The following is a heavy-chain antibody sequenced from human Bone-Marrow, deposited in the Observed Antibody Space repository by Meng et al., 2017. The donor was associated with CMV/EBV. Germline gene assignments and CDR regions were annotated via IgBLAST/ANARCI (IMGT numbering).Heavy chain of an antibody. Sequence: GESLKISCAASGFTFTSHAMHWVRQAPGKGLEWVAVISYDGSIKYYADSLQGRFTVSRDNYKNTLHLQMNSLRAEDTAVYYCARGPYYYDSSGYLDYWGQGTLVTGSS. CDR1: GFTFTSHA. V-gene: IGHV3-30*04. CDR3: ARGPYYYDSSGYLDY. D-gene: IGHD3-22*01. J-gene: IGHJ4*02. CDR2: ISYDGSIK.